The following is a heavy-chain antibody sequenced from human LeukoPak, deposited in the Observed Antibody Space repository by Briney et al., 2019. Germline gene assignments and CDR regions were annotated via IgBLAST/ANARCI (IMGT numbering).Heavy chain of an antibody. CDR2: INQYGTEK. J-gene: IGHJ4*02. CDR3: AREVREVPH. D-gene: IGHD2-2*01. V-gene: IGHV3-7*04. CDR1: GFTFSSYW. Sequence: PGGSLRLSCAASGFTFSSYWTSWVRQAPGKGLEWVAKINQYGTEKYYVDSVKGRFTISRDNAKNSLYLQMNSLRAEDTAVYYCAREVREVPHWGQGTLVTVSS.